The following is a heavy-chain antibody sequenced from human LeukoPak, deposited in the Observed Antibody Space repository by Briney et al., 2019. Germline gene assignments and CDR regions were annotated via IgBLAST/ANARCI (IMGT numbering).Heavy chain of an antibody. CDR2: ISGSGGST. CDR3: AKDKVYDSSGYFDY. D-gene: IGHD3-22*01. CDR1: GFTFSSYA. J-gene: IGHJ4*02. Sequence: GGSLRLSCAASGFTFSSYAMSWVRQAPGKGLEWVSAISGSGGSTYYADSVKGRFTISRDNSENTLYLQMNSLRAEDTAVYYCAKDKVYDSSGYFDYWGQGTLVTVSS. V-gene: IGHV3-23*01.